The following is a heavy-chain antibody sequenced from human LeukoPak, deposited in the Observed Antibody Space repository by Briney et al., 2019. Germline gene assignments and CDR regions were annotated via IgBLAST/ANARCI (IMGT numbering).Heavy chain of an antibody. CDR3: ARHDSGGYYRPLDY. CDR2: FYYSGST. Sequence: PSETLSLTCTVSGGSINSTNYYWVRIPQPQGKGLEWIVGFYYSGSTYYNPSLRSRVPISVDTSKNQFSLKLTSVTAADTSVYYCARHDSGGYYRPLDYWGQGTLVTVSS. J-gene: IGHJ4*02. CDR1: GGSINSTNYY. D-gene: IGHD3-22*01. V-gene: IGHV4-39*01.